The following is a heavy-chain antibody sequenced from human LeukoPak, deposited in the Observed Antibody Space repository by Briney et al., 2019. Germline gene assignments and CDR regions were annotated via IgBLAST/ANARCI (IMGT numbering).Heavy chain of an antibody. CDR3: AREGHYYDSSGLDY. V-gene: IGHV4-39*07. CDR2: IYYSGST. J-gene: IGHJ4*02. Sequence: PSETLSLTCTVSGGSISSSSYYWGWIRQPPGKGLEWIGSIYYSGSTYYNPSLKSRVTISVDTSKNQFSLKLSSVTAADTAVYYCAREGHYYDSSGLDYWGQGTPVTVSS. CDR1: GGSISSSSYY. D-gene: IGHD3-22*01.